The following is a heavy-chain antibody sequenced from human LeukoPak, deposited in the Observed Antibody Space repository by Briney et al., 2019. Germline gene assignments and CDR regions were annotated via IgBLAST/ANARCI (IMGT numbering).Heavy chain of an antibody. Sequence: GGSLRLSCAASGFTVSSNYMNWVRQAPGKGLEWVSSISSSSSYIYYADSVKGRFTISRDNAKNSLYLQMNSLRAEDTAVYYCARSLEGNGWFDYWGQGTLVTVSS. V-gene: IGHV3-21*01. CDR1: GFTVSSNY. J-gene: IGHJ4*02. CDR2: ISSSSSYI. D-gene: IGHD6-19*01. CDR3: ARSLEGNGWFDY.